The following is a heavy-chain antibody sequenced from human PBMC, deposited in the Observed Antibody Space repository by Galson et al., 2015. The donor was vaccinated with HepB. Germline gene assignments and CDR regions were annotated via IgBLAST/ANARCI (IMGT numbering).Heavy chain of an antibody. V-gene: IGHV1-2*02. CDR2: INAKTGGT. Sequence: SVKVSCKASGYTFTDYYMPWVRQAPGQGLEWMGSINAKTGGTYYAQKFQSRVTMTRDTSSGTAYMELESLTSDDTATYYCTRGLSNTGFVWGQGTLVTVSS. CDR3: TRGLSNTGFV. J-gene: IGHJ4*02. D-gene: IGHD3-9*01. CDR1: GYTFTDYY.